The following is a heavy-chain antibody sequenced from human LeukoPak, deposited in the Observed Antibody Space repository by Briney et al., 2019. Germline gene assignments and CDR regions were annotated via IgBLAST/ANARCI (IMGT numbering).Heavy chain of an antibody. CDR1: GFTFSSYD. CDR2: IGTAGDT. J-gene: IGHJ4*02. CDR3: ARSKGIYTSFDY. V-gene: IGHV3-13*01. Sequence: LPGGSLRLSCAASGFTFSSYDMHWVRQATGKGLEWVSAIGTAGDTYYPGSVKGRFTISRENAKNSLYLQMNSLRAGDTAVYYCARSKGIYTSFDYWGQGTLVTVSS. D-gene: IGHD3-3*01.